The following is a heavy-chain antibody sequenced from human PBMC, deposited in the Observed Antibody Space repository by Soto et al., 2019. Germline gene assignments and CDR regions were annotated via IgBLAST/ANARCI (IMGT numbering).Heavy chain of an antibody. D-gene: IGHD6-13*01. CDR1: GFTFSSYA. CDR2: ISYDGSNK. J-gene: IGHJ4*02. Sequence: SGGSLRLSCAASGFTFSSYAMHWVRQAPGKGLEWVAVISYDGSNKYYADSVKGRFTISRDNSKNTLYLQMNSLRAADTAVYYCASFAAAATAGWGQGTRVTVSS. V-gene: IGHV3-30-3*01. CDR3: ASFAAAATAG.